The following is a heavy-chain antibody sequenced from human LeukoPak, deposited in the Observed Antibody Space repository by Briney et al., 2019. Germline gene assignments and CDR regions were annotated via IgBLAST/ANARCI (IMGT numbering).Heavy chain of an antibody. CDR2: ISYDGNNK. CDR1: GFTFTTYD. CDR3: AKSDSRGYPVD. J-gene: IGHJ4*02. V-gene: IGHV3-30*18. D-gene: IGHD3-22*01. Sequence: GRSLRLSCAASGFTFTTYDIHWVRQAPGKGLEWVALISYDGNNKYYGDSVKGRFTVSRVNSKNTLYLQMNSLRAEDTAVYCCAKSDSRGYPVDWGQGTLVTVSS.